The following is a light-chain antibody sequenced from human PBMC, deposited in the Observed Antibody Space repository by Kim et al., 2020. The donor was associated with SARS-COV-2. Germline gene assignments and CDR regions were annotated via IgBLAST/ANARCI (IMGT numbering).Light chain of an antibody. CDR3: QQRSFWPPGLT. V-gene: IGKV3-11*01. CDR2: DAS. J-gene: IGKJ4*01. CDR1: QSVDSN. Sequence: DIVLTQSPATLSSSPGERATLSCRASQSVDSNLAWYRQKPGQPPRLLIYDASRRAPGIPARFSGSGSGTDFTLTISSLEPEDFAVYYCQQRSFWPPGLTFGGGTKLEI.